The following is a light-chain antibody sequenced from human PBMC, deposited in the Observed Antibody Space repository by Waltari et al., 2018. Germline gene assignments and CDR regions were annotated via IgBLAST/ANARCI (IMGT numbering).Light chain of an antibody. J-gene: IGLJ3*02. CDR3: QVWDSSSDHPGV. Sequence: SYVLTQPPSVSVAPGKTARITCRGNNIGSKSVHWYQQKPGQAPVLVIYYDSDRPSGIPERFSGSNSGNTATLSISRVEAGDEADYYCQVWDSSSDHPGVFGGGTELTVL. V-gene: IGLV3-21*04. CDR2: YDS. CDR1: NIGSKS.